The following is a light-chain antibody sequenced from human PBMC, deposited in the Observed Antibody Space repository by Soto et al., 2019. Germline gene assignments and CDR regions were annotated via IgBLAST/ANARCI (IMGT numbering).Light chain of an antibody. V-gene: IGKV3-11*01. CDR2: DAS. Sequence: SPATLSLSPGERATLSCRASQSVSSYLAWYQQKPGQAPRLLIYDASNRATGIPARFSGSGSGTDFTLTISSLEPEDFAVYYCQQRSTFAQGTRLAMK. CDR1: QSVSSY. CDR3: QQRST. J-gene: IGKJ5*01.